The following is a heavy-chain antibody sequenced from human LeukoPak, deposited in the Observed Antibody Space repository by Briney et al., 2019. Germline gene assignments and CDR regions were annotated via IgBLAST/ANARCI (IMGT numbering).Heavy chain of an antibody. CDR1: GGSFTSFY. J-gene: IGHJ5*02. CDR3: ARDEGVRGARLFDP. D-gene: IGHD3-10*01. V-gene: IGHV4-4*07. Sequence: SETLSLTCTVSGGSFTSFYWSWVRQPAGKGLEWIGHFFSSGTSSGTTKYNPSFESRATISVDKSKNQFSLKLTSVTAADTAVYYCARDEGVRGARLFDPWGQGTLVTVSS. CDR2: FFSSGTSSGTT.